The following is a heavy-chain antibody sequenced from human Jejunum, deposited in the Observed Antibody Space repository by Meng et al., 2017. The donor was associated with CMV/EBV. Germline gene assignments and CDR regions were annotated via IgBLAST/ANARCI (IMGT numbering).Heavy chain of an antibody. CDR1: GFTFDTYW. CDR3: ARDLWGLGDY. V-gene: IGHV3-74*03. CDR2: ISADGTKI. Sequence: CVASGFTFDTYWMHWVRLAPGKEPLWISHISADGTKIKYADSVKGRFTVSRDNAKNTVYLQMKSLRVEDTAVYYCARDLWGLGDYWGQGTLVTVSS. J-gene: IGHJ4*02. D-gene: IGHD3/OR15-3a*01.